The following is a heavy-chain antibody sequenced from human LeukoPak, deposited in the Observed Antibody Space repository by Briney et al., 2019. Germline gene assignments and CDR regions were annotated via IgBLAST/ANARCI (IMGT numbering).Heavy chain of an antibody. D-gene: IGHD2-8*01. CDR2: FSGSGGTT. CDR1: RFTFSSYA. Sequence: GGSLRLSCAACRFTFSSYAMNWVRQAPGRGLEWVSGFSGSGGTTYYADSVKGRFTISRDNSKNTLYLQMNSLRAEDTAVYYCANGNRCTSPNCLGYYYFYMDVWGKGTTVTVSS. CDR3: ANGNRCTSPNCLGYYYFYMDV. J-gene: IGHJ6*03. V-gene: IGHV3-23*01.